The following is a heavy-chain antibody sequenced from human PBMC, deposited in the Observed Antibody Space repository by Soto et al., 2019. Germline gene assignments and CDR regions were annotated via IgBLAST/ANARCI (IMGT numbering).Heavy chain of an antibody. CDR1: GGSISSYY. D-gene: IGHD5-12*01. J-gene: IGHJ4*02. CDR2: IYYSGST. V-gene: IGHV4-59*08. CDR3: ARSWVATPYFDY. Sequence: SETLSLTCTVSGGSISSYYWSWIRQPPGKGLEWIGYIYYSGSTNYNPSLKSRVTISVDTSKNQFSLKLSSVTAADTAVYYCARSWVATPYFDYWGQGTLVTVSS.